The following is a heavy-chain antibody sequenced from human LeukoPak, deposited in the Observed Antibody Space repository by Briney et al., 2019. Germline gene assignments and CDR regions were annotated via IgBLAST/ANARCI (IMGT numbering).Heavy chain of an antibody. V-gene: IGHV3-33*08. D-gene: IGHD3-10*01. CDR2: IWHDGSNK. CDR1: GFTFSSYD. Sequence: PGGSLRLSCAASGFTFSSYDMNWVRQAPGKGLECVAVIWHDGSNKYYTDSVKGRFTISRDNSQNTLYLQMNNLRAEDTAVYYCARGGWFGQLLPNDYWGQGTLVTVSS. CDR3: ARGGWFGQLLPNDY. J-gene: IGHJ4*02.